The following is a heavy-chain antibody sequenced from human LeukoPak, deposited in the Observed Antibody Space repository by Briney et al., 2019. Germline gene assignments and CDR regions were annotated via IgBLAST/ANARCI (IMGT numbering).Heavy chain of an antibody. D-gene: IGHD4-17*01. V-gene: IGHV3-21*01. CDR3: ARGSYGDFDY. Sequence: GGPLRLSCAASGFTFSTYTMNWVRQAPGKGLEWVSSISYTSSYIDYADPAKGRFTISRDNAKNSLYLQMNSLRAEDTAVYYCARGSYGDFDYWGRGTLVTVSS. CDR2: ISYTSSYI. J-gene: IGHJ4*02. CDR1: GFTFSTYT.